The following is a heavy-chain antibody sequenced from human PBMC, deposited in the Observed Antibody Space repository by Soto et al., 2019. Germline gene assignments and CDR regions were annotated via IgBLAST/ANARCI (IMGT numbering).Heavy chain of an antibody. V-gene: IGHV3-74*01. CDR1: GFSFSHYG. Sequence: GGSLRLSCAASGFSFSHYGMHWVRQAPGKGLVWVSHINSDGSSTPYADSVKGRFTISRDNAKNTLYLQMNSLRAEDTAVYYCARARGYYGMDVWGQGTTVTVSS. CDR2: INSDGSST. CDR3: ARARGYYGMDV. J-gene: IGHJ6*02.